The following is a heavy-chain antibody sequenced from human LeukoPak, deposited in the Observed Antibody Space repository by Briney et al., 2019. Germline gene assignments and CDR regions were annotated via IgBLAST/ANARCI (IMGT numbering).Heavy chain of an antibody. D-gene: IGHD6-13*01. CDR2: ISSSSSYI. CDR3: AAEIAAAGIIDY. Sequence: GGSLRLSCAASGFTFSSYSMNWVRQAPGKGLEWVSSISSSSSYIYYADSVKGRFTISRDNAKNSLYLQMNSLRAEDTAVYYCAAEIAAAGIIDYWGQGTLATVSS. V-gene: IGHV3-21*01. J-gene: IGHJ4*02. CDR1: GFTFSSYS.